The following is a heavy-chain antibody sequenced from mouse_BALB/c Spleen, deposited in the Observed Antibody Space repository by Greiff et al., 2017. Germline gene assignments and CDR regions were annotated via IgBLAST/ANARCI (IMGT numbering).Heavy chain of an antibody. V-gene: IGHV1-39*01. CDR1: GYSFTGYN. Sequence: VQLKQSGPELVKPGASVKISCKASGYSFTGYNMNWVKQSNGKSLEWIGTIDPYYGGTSYNQKFKGKATLTVDKSSSTAYMQLKSLTSEDSAVYYCARRGSHYDNYDYAMDYWGQGTSVTVSS. D-gene: IGHD2-1*01. CDR2: IDPYYGGT. J-gene: IGHJ4*01. CDR3: ARRGSHYDNYDYAMDY.